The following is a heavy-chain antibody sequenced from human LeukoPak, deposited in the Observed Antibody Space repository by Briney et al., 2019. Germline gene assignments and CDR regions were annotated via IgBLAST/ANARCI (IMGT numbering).Heavy chain of an antibody. CDR1: GFTFSSYG. J-gene: IGHJ4*02. CDR2: IRYDGSNK. Sequence: GGSLRLSCAASGFTFSSYGMHWVRQAPGKGLEWVAFIRYDGSNKYYADSVKGRFTISRDNSKNTLYLQMNSLRAEDTAVYYCAKARPFAAGPRGYYFDYWGQGTQVTVSS. V-gene: IGHV3-30*02. CDR3: AKARPFAAGPRGYYFDY. D-gene: IGHD6-19*01.